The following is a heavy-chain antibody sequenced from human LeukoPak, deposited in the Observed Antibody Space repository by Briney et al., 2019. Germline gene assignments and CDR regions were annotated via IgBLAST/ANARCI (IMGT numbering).Heavy chain of an antibody. J-gene: IGHJ5*01. CDR2: IKQDGSEI. CDR1: GFTFGDYA. Sequence: GGSLRLSCTASGFTFGDYAMSWVRQAPGKGLEWVANIKQDGSEIYSGDSLKGRFTISRDNAKNSLYLQMNSLRGEDTAVYYCARDIDWLDCWGQGTLVTVSS. V-gene: IGHV3-7*01. CDR3: ARDIDWLDC. D-gene: IGHD2-15*01.